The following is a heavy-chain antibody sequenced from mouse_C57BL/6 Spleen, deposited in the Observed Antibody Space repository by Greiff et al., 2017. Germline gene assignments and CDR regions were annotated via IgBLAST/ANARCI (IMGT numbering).Heavy chain of an antibody. D-gene: IGHD2-1*01. J-gene: IGHJ3*01. Sequence: EVQRVESGEGLVKPGASLKLSCAASGFTFSSYAMSWVRQTPEKRLEWVADISRGGDYIYYADTVKGRFPISRDKSRNTLYLQMSSLKAEDTAMYYCSREWDGNCKFAYWGQGTTVTVSA. CDR3: SREWDGNCKFAY. CDR2: ISRGGDYI. CDR1: GFTFSSYA. V-gene: IGHV5-9-1*02.